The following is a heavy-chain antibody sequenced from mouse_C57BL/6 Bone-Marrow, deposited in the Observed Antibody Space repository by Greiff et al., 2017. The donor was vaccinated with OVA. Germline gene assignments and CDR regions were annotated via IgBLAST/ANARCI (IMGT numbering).Heavy chain of an antibody. CDR2: IDPEDGET. D-gene: IGHD2-3*01. J-gene: IGHJ3*01. CDR3: ARRRWLPSWFAY. V-gene: IGHV14-2*01. CDR1: GFNIKDYY. Sequence: VQLQQSGAELVKPGASVKLSCTASGFNIKDYYMHWVKQRTEQGLEWIGRIDPEDGETRYAPKFQGKATITADTSSNTAYLQLSSLTSKDTAVYYYARRRWLPSWFAYWGQGTLVTVSA.